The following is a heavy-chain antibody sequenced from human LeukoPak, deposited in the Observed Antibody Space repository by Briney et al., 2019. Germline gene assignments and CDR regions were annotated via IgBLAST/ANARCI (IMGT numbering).Heavy chain of an antibody. V-gene: IGHV3-23*01. CDR1: GFTFSSYA. CDR2: ISGSGGTT. CDR3: ARDHSEPGVFLDH. J-gene: IGHJ4*02. D-gene: IGHD1-14*01. Sequence: GGSLRLSCAASGFTFSSYAMSWVRQAPGKGLEWVSAISGSGGTTYYADSVKGRFTISRDNAKNSLYLQMNSLRAEDAAVYYCARDHSEPGVFLDHWGQGTLVTVSS.